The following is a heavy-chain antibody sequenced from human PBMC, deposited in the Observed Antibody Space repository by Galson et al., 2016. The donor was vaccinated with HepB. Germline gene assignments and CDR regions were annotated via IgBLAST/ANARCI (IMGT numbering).Heavy chain of an antibody. J-gene: IGHJ3*02. V-gene: IGHV3-9*01. Sequence: SLRLSCAASGFTVDDYAIHWVRQAPGKGLEWVAGTSWNSGSISYADSVKGRITICRDNEKNSLHLQMNILRAEDTALYYCARGRGSNWRDAFDIWGQGTMVTVSS. CDR2: TSWNSGSI. D-gene: IGHD6-13*01. CDR3: ARGRGSNWRDAFDI. CDR1: GFTVDDYA.